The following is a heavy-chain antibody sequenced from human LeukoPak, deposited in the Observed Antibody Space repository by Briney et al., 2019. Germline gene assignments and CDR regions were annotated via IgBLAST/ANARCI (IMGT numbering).Heavy chain of an antibody. Sequence: ASVKVSFKGSGYTCTGSYMYWGWLPPGQGLEWMGWINPNSGGTNYAQKFQGRVTMTRDTSISTAYMELSRLRSDDTAVYYCARCVHCVYYYGMDVWGQGTTVTVSS. CDR3: ARCVHCVYYYGMDV. CDR1: GYTCTGSY. CDR2: INPNSGGT. J-gene: IGHJ6*02. D-gene: IGHD2-21*01. V-gene: IGHV1-2*02.